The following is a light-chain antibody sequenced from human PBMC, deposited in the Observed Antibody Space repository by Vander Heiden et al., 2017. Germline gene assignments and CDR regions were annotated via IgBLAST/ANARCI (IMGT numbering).Light chain of an antibody. CDR1: QSISSY. CDR3: KQTDSTLTWT. V-gene: IGKV1-39*01. J-gene: IGKJ1*01. CDR2: AAS. Sequence: DIQMTESPSSLSASVGDRVTITRRASQSISSYLNWYQQKPGKAPKLLIYAASSLQSGVPSRFSGSGSGTDFTLTISRLQPEDFATYYCKQTDSTLTWTFGQGTKVEIK.